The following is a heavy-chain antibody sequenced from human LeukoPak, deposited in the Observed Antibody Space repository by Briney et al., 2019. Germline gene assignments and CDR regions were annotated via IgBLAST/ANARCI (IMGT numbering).Heavy chain of an antibody. CDR1: GDSISSSSYY. D-gene: IGHD2-2*01. V-gene: IGHV4-39*01. CDR3: ARHNVPRACKFSYYYNMDV. Sequence: SETLSLTCTVSGDSISSSSYYWGWIRQPPGEGLEWIGTSYYSGSTYYSPTLKSRVTISVDTSKNQFSVKLSSVTAADTAVYFCARHNVPRACKFSYYYNMDVWGKGTMVTVSS. J-gene: IGHJ6*03. CDR2: SYYSGST.